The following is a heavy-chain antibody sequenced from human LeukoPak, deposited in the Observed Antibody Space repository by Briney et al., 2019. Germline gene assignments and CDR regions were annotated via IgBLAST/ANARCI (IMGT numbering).Heavy chain of an antibody. J-gene: IGHJ4*01. CDR1: GYSFTNYW. CDR2: IDPSDSYT. CDR3: ARTEYSTSSDWDY. Sequence: GESLKISCKGSGYSFTNYWISWVRQMPGKGLEWMGRIDPSDSYTNYSPSFQGHVTISVDKSISTTYLQWSSLKASDTAMYYCARTEYSTSSDWDYCGHGTLVTVSS. D-gene: IGHD6-6*01. V-gene: IGHV5-10-1*01.